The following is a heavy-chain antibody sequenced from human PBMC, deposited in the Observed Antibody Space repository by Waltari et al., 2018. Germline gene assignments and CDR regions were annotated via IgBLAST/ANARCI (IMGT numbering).Heavy chain of an antibody. V-gene: IGHV5-51*01. Sequence: ELQLLQSGAEVEQHGETLTISSKGSECSVTSSWNGWVRQMPGKGLEWMGIIYPGDSDTRYSPSFQGQVTISADKSISTAYLQWSSLKASDTAMYYCARHPKDGCPDYWGQGTLVTVSS. D-gene: IGHD6-19*01. CDR3: ARHPKDGCPDY. CDR1: ECSVTSSW. J-gene: IGHJ4*02. CDR2: IYPGDSDT.